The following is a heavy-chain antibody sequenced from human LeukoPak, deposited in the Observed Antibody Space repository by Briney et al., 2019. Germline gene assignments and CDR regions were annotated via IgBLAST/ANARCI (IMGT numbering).Heavy chain of an antibody. CDR3: ARVGGIVVVTVQFDS. CDR2: ISYDGSNK. Sequence: GRSLRLSCAASGFTFSSYAMHWVRQAPGKGLEWVAVISYDGSNKFYADSVKGRFTISRDNSKDTLYLHMNSLRAEDTAVYYCARVGGIVVVTVQFDSWGQGTLVTVSS. D-gene: IGHD2-21*02. V-gene: IGHV3-30-3*01. CDR1: GFTFSSYA. J-gene: IGHJ4*02.